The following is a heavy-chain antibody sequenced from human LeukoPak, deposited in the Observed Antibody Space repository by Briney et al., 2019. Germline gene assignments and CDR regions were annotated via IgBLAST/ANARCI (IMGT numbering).Heavy chain of an antibody. J-gene: IGHJ4*02. Sequence: GTSLRLSCAASGFTFSSSVMHWVRQAPGKGLEWVAVISFDGIYRNYADSVKGRFTVSRDNSKNTVFLQMNSLRPEDTAMYFCASPFXSGYYLPFDSWGQGTLVTXX. CDR1: GFTFSSSV. CDR2: ISFDGIYR. CDR3: ASPFXSGYYLPFDS. D-gene: IGHD3-3*01. V-gene: IGHV3-30*03.